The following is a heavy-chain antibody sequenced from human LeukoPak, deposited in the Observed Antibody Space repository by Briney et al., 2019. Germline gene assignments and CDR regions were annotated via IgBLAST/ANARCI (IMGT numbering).Heavy chain of an antibody. D-gene: IGHD3-22*01. J-gene: IGHJ4*02. V-gene: IGHV4-39*01. CDR3: ARHDLRGRYYDSSGSDY. CDR2: IYYSGST. Sequence: QSSETLSLTCTVSGGSISSSSYYWGWIRQPPGKGLEWIGSIYYSGSTYYNPSLKSRATISADTSKTHLSLKLSSVTAADTAVYYCARHDLRGRYYDSSGSDYWGQGTLVTASS. CDR1: GGSISSSSYY.